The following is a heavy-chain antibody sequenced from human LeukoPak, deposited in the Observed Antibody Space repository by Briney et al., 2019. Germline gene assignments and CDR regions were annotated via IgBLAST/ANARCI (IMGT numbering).Heavy chain of an antibody. CDR2: INHSGST. CDR3: ARTPPSCSSTSCAQYYYMDA. CDR1: GGSFSGYY. J-gene: IGHJ6*03. Sequence: SETLSLTCAVYGGSFSGYYWSWIRQPPGKGLEWIGEINHSGSTNYNPSLKSRVTISVDTSKNQFSLKLSSVTAADTAVYYCARTPPSCSSTSCAQYYYMDAWGKGTTVTVSS. D-gene: IGHD2-2*01. V-gene: IGHV4-34*01.